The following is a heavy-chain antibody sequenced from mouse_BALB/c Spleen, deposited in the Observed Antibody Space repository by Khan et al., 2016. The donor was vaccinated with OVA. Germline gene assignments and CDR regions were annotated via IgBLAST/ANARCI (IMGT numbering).Heavy chain of an antibody. V-gene: IGHV2-6-5*01. J-gene: IGHJ4*01. CDR2: IWGGGST. CDR3: AKGVWSYYDTLDY. D-gene: IGHD2-4*01. Sequence: QVQLKESGPGLVAPSQNLSITCTVSGFSLSDYGVSWIRQPPGKGLEWLGVIWGGGSTYYNSALKSRLSISKDNSKSQVVLKMSSLQSDDTAMFYCAKGVWSYYDTLDYWGQGTSVTVSS. CDR1: GFSLSDYG.